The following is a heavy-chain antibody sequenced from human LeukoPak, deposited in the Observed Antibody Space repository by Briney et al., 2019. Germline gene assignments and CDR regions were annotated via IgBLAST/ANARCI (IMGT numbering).Heavy chain of an antibody. Sequence: SETLSLTCTVSGYSISSGYYWGWIRQPPGKGLEWIGSIYHSGSTYYNPSLKSRVPISVDTSKNQFSLKLSSVTAADTAVYYCARGANPGVADYWGQGTLVTVSS. D-gene: IGHD3-3*01. CDR3: ARGANPGVADY. V-gene: IGHV4-38-2*02. CDR1: GYSISSGYY. CDR2: IYHSGST. J-gene: IGHJ4*02.